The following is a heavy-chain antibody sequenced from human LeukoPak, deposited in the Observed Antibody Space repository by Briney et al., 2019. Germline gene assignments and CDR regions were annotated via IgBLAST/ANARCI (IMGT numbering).Heavy chain of an antibody. CDR1: GFTFSSYA. CDR3: ARVWSSGYTKDY. CDR2: ISGSGGST. V-gene: IGHV3-23*01. Sequence: GGSLRLSCEASGFTFSSYAMSWVRQAPGKGLEWVSVISGSGGSTYYADSVKGRFTISRDNAKNSVYLQMNSLRAEDTAVYYCARVWSSGYTKDYWGQGTLVTVSS. J-gene: IGHJ4*02. D-gene: IGHD3-22*01.